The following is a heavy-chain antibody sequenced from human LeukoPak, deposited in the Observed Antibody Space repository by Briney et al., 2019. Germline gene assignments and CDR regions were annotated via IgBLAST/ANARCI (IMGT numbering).Heavy chain of an antibody. D-gene: IGHD6-13*01. Sequence: SETPSLTRAVYVGSCCGYYWSCIREPPREGREWSGESNHRGSTNYNTSLKSRVTISVDTSKNQFSLKLSSVTAADTAVYYCAREPGIAAVRGFDPWGEGTLVTVSS. CDR3: AREPGIAAVRGFDP. J-gene: IGHJ5*02. CDR1: VGSCCGYY. V-gene: IGHV4-34*01. CDR2: SNHRGST.